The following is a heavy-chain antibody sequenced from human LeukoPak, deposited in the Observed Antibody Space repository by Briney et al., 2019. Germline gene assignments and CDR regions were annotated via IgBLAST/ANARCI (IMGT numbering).Heavy chain of an antibody. CDR1: GFTFSSYA. D-gene: IGHD3-22*01. CDR2: ISYDEREI. CDR3: ARQEDSSGYYYYY. Sequence: GGSLRLSCAASGFTFSSYAMYWVRQAPGKGLEWVTVISYDEREIHYADPVRGRFTISRDNSKSTLYLQMNSLRPEDTAVYYCARQEDSSGYYYYYWGQGTLVTVSS. J-gene: IGHJ4*02. V-gene: IGHV3-30*03.